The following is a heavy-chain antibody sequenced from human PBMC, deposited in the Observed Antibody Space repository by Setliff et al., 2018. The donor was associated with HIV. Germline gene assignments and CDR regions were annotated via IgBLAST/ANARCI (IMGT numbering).Heavy chain of an antibody. V-gene: IGHV1-69*05. D-gene: IGHD7-27*01. CDR3: STSNDFYYGMDV. CDR1: GDTFSNSL. CDR2: IIPLFGTA. Sequence: ASVKVSCKASGDTFSNSLVTWVRQAPGQGLEWMGGIIPLFGTANYAQKFQGRVTMTTDELMTTAYLELSSLRSEDTALYFCSTSNDFYYGMDVWGQGTTVTVSS. J-gene: IGHJ6*02.